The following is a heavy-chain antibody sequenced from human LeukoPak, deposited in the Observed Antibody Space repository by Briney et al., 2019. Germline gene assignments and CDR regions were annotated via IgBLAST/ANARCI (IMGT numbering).Heavy chain of an antibody. Sequence: PSETLSLTCTVSGGSISSGGHYWSWIRQHPGKGLEWIGYIYYSGSTNYNPSLKSRVTISVDTSKNQFSLKLSSVTAADTAVYYCARGPGLISGSAAGNYYYGMDVWGQGTTVTVSS. J-gene: IGHJ6*02. CDR3: ARGPGLISGSAAGNYYYGMDV. V-gene: IGHV4-31*03. D-gene: IGHD6-13*01. CDR1: GGSISSGGHY. CDR2: IYYSGST.